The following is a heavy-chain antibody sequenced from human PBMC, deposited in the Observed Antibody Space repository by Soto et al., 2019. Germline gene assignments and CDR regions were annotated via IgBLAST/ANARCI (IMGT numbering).Heavy chain of an antibody. V-gene: IGHV1-2*04. CDR3: AREVMITFGGVIVYFDY. CDR2: INPNSGGT. D-gene: IGHD3-16*02. J-gene: IGHJ4*02. CDR1: GYTFSGYY. Sequence: ASVKVSCKASGYTFSGYYMHWVRQAPGQGLEWMGWINPNSGGTNYAQKFQGWVTMTRETSISTAYMELSRLRSDDTAVYYCAREVMITFGGVIVYFDYWGQGTLVTVSS.